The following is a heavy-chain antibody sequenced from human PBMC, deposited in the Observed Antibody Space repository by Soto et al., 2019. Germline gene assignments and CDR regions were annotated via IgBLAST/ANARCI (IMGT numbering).Heavy chain of an antibody. CDR3: ASGYYDFWSGYYPTFDY. CDR2: ISGSGSST. J-gene: IGHJ4*02. V-gene: IGHV3-23*01. CDR1: GFTFSSYD. D-gene: IGHD3-3*01. Sequence: PGGSLRLSCAASGFTFSSYDMSWVRQAPGKGLEWVAAISGSGSSTYYADSVKGRFTISRDNSKNTLYLQMNSLRAEDTAVYYFASGYYDFWSGYYPTFDYWGQGTLVTVSS.